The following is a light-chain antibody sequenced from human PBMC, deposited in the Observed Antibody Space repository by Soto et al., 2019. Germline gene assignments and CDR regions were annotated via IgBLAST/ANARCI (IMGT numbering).Light chain of an antibody. CDR2: DAS. V-gene: IGKV3D-11*02. CDR1: QSIRSSS. J-gene: IGKJ1*01. Sequence: EIVLTQSPGTLSLSPGERATLSCRASQSIRSSSLAWYQQKPGQAPRLLIYDASDRATGIPARFTGSGSGTDFTLTITSLEPEDFAVYYCQHRSNWHGTFGQGTKVDIK. CDR3: QHRSNWHGT.